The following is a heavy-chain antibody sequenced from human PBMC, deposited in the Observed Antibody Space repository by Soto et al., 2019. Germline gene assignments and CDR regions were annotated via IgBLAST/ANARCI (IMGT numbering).Heavy chain of an antibody. CDR3: AGRRYSMVRGGSFDP. D-gene: IGHD3-10*01. Sequence: SETLSLTCTVSGGSISSSSYYWGWIRQPPGKGLGWIGSIYYSGSTYYNPSLKSRVTISVDTSKNQFSLKLSSVTAADTAVYYCAGRRYSMVRGGSFDPWGQGTLVTVSS. V-gene: IGHV4-39*01. CDR2: IYYSGST. J-gene: IGHJ5*02. CDR1: GGSISSSSYY.